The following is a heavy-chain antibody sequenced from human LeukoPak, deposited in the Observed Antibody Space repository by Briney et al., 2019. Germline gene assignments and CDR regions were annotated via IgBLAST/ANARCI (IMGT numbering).Heavy chain of an antibody. J-gene: IGHJ3*02. D-gene: IGHD5-18*01. CDR1: GGSVSSGIYY. Sequence: PSETLSLTCTVSGGSVSSGIYYWSWIRQPPGKGLEWIGYIYYSGSTNYNPSLKSRVTISVDTSKNQFSLKLSSVTAADTAVYYCARDREYSYGDAFDIWGQGTMVTVSS. CDR3: ARDREYSYGDAFDI. V-gene: IGHV4-61*01. CDR2: IYYSGST.